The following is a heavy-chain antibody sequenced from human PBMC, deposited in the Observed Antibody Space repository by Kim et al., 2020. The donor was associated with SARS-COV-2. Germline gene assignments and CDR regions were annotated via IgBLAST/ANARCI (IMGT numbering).Heavy chain of an antibody. V-gene: IGHV1-69*02. CDR3: ARVAYCGGVCYWRFDY. J-gene: IGHJ4*02. D-gene: IGHD2-21*02. Sequence: KFQGGVTITADKTTSTAYMELSSLRSEDTAVYYCARVAYCGGVCYWRFDYWGQGTLVTVSS.